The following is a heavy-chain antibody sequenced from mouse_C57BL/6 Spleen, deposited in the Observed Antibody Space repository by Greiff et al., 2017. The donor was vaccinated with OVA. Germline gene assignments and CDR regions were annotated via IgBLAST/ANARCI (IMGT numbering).Heavy chain of an antibody. CDR1: GFTFTDYY. J-gene: IGHJ1*03. V-gene: IGHV7-3*01. D-gene: IGHD4-1*01. CDR3: ARPGTNWYFDV. Sequence: EVQLVESGGGLVQPGGSLSLSCAASGFTFTDYYMSWVRQPPGKALEWLGFIRNKANGYTTEYSASVKGQFTISRDNSQSILYLQMNALRAEDSATYYCARPGTNWYFDVWGTGTTVTVSS. CDR2: IRNKANGYTT.